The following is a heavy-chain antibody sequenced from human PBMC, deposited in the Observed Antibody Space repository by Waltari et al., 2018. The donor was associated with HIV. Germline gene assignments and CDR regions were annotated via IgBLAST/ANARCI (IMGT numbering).Heavy chain of an antibody. J-gene: IGHJ4*02. V-gene: IGHV3-23*01. CDR3: ARGGGSNGWFY. CDR2: ITSGGGTT. CDR1: GFTFNNYA. Sequence: EVQLLESGGGLVQPGGSLRLSCAASGFTFNNYAMSWVCQAPGKWLEGVSTITSGGGTTYYADSVKGRFIISRDNSKNTLYLQMDSLRGDDTAVYYCARGGGSNGWFYWGQGTPVTVSS. D-gene: IGHD6-19*01.